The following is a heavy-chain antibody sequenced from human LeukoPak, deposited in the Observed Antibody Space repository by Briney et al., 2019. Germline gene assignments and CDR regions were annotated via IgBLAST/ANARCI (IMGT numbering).Heavy chain of an antibody. Sequence: TSETLSLTCTVSGGSISSYYWSWIRQPPGKGLEWIGYIYYSGSTNYNPSLKSRVTISVDTSKNQFSLKLSSVTAADTAVYYCARTIRDGYNSYHYYYMDVWGKGTTVTVSS. CDR3: ARTIRDGYNSYHYYYMDV. CDR1: GGSISSYY. D-gene: IGHD5-24*01. J-gene: IGHJ6*03. CDR2: IYYSGST. V-gene: IGHV4-59*01.